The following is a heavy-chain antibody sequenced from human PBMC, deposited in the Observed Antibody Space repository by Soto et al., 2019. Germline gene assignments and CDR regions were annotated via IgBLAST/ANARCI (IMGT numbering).Heavy chain of an antibody. D-gene: IGHD1-1*01. J-gene: IGHJ4*02. CDR2: IYWDDDK. Sequence: QITLKESGPPLVKPTQTLTLTCTFSGISLSTSGVGVGWIRQPPGRALEWLALIYWDDDKRYSTSLKSRLTNTKDTSKCPVDLTMTNLDPVDTASYVCAHKSGTWFDYGGEGTLVTVST. CDR1: GISLSTSGVG. CDR3: AHKSGTWFDY. V-gene: IGHV2-5*02.